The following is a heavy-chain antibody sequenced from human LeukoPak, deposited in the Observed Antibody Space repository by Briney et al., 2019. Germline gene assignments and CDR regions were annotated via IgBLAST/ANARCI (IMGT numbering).Heavy chain of an antibody. CDR2: IHTSGDT. CDR1: GLTGSHNY. D-gene: IGHD3-9*01. J-gene: IGHJ5*02. Sequence: GGSLRLSCAASGLTGSHNYVSWVRQAPGKGLEWVSAIHTSGDTYYADSVKGRFTISRGNSKNTLYLQMNSLRAEDTAVYYCAKDPVLRYFDWLLLDNWFDPWGQGTLVTVSS. V-gene: IGHV3-53*01. CDR3: AKDPVLRYFDWLLLDNWFDP.